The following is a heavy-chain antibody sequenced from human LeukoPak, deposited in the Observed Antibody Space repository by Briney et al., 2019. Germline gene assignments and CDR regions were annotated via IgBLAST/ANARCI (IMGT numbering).Heavy chain of an antibody. J-gene: IGHJ4*02. CDR1: GFTVSSNY. CDR3: ARQTRRDGYNLDY. D-gene: IGHD5-24*01. V-gene: IGHV3-66*02. Sequence: GGSLGLSCAASGFTVSSNYMSWVRQAPGKGLGGVSVIFSGGSTYYADSVKGRFTISRDNSKNPLYLQMNSLRAEDTAVYYCARQTRRDGYNLDYWGQGTLVTVSS. CDR2: IFSGGST.